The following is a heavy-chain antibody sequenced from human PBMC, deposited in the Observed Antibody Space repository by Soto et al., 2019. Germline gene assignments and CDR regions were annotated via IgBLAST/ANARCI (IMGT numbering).Heavy chain of an antibody. V-gene: IGHV1-18*01. Sequence: ASVKVSCKASGYSFTKYGINWLRQAPGQGLEWMGRISGNSGNSNYARKLQGRVTLTTDTSTSTAYMELRSLTSDDTAVYFCARDEKDYCSSASCPYFDYWGQGALVTVSS. CDR2: ISGNSGNS. D-gene: IGHD2-2*01. CDR3: ARDEKDYCSSASCPYFDY. CDR1: GYSFTKYG. J-gene: IGHJ4*02.